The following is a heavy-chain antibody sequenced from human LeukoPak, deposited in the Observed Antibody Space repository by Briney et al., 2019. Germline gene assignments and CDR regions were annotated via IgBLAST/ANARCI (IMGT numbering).Heavy chain of an antibody. Sequence: GGSLRLSCAASGFIFSSYAMSWVRQAPGKGLEWVSAISGSGGSTYYADSVKGRFTISRDNSKNTLYLQMNSLRAEDTAVYYCAKDYDSSGYYYGLDYWGQGTLVTVSS. V-gene: IGHV3-23*01. J-gene: IGHJ4*02. CDR1: GFIFSSYA. CDR2: ISGSGGST. D-gene: IGHD3-22*01. CDR3: AKDYDSSGYYYGLDY.